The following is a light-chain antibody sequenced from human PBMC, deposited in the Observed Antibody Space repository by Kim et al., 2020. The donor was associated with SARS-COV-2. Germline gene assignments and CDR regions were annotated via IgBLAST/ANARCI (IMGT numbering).Light chain of an antibody. J-gene: IGKJ4*01. CDR2: EAS. Sequence: EIVLTQSPATLSLSPGERATLSCRASQTVNSYLAWYQQKPGQAPKLLIYEASNRATGIPDRFSGSGSGTDFTLTISSLEPEDFAVYYCQQRKSWPLTFGGGTKVDIK. CDR3: QQRKSWPLT. V-gene: IGKV3-11*01. CDR1: QTVNSY.